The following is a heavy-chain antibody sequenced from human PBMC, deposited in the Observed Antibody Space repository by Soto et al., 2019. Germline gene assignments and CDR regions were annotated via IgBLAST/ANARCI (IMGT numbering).Heavy chain of an antibody. J-gene: IGHJ4*02. CDR3: AGEDSIARGSDY. V-gene: IGHV3-21*01. CDR1: GFTFSSYS. Sequence: PGGSLRLSCAASGFTFSSYSMNWVRQAPGKGLEWVSSISSSSSYIYYADSVKGRFTISRDNAKNSLYLQMNSLRAEDTAVYYCAGEDSIARGSDYWGQGTLVTVSS. D-gene: IGHD6-13*01. CDR2: ISSSSSYI.